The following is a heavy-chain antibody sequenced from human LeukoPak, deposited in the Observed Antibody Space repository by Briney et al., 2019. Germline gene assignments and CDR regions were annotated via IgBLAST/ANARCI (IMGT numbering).Heavy chain of an antibody. J-gene: IGHJ4*02. CDR1: GFTVSSNY. Sequence: GGSLRLSCAASGFTVSSNYMSWVRQAPGKGLEWVSVIYSGGSTYYADSVKGRFTISRDNSKSTLYLQMNSLRAEDTAVYYCASTAHPYYFDYWGQGTLVTVSS. CDR3: ASTAHPYYFDY. V-gene: IGHV3-53*01. D-gene: IGHD4-17*01. CDR2: IYSGGST.